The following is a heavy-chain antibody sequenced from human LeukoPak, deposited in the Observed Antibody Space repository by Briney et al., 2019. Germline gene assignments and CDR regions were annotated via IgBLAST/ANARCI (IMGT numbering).Heavy chain of an antibody. D-gene: IGHD6-19*01. V-gene: IGHV3-64*01. CDR2: ISDQGGST. CDR3: ARVDSTGWDDAFDY. Sequence: GGSLRLSCAASGVTFYIYATRWVRHAPGKGLEYVSGISDQGGSTYYANSVKGRFTISRDNSKNTLYLQMGSLRAEDTAVYYCARVDSTGWDDAFDYWGQGTLVTVSS. CDR1: GVTFYIYA. J-gene: IGHJ4*02.